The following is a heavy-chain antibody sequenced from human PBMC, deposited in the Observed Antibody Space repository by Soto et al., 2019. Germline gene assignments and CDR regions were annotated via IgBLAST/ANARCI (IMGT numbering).Heavy chain of an antibody. CDR2: ISYDGSNK. D-gene: IGHD3-10*02. CDR1: GFTFSSYG. Sequence: QVQLVESGGGVVQPGRSLRLSCAASGFTFSSYGMHWVRQAPGKGLEWVAVISYDGSNKYYADSVTGRFTISRDNSKNTLYLQMNSLRAEDTAVYYCAKLYGVTNAFDIWGQGTMVTVSS. CDR3: AKLYGVTNAFDI. V-gene: IGHV3-30*18. J-gene: IGHJ3*02.